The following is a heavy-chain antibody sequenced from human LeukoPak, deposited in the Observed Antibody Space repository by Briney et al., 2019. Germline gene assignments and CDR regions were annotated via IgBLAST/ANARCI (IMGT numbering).Heavy chain of an antibody. D-gene: IGHD5-18*01. CDR1: GGSLCSYY. Sequence: SETLSLTCTVSGGSLCSYYWSWIWPPPGKGLGWIGRIYTSGSTNYNPSLKSRVTMSVDTPTNTFSLKLCSVTSAHTAVYYCAREKFPLRGYSYVQRINWVHPGGQGTRVTVSS. CDR3: AREKFPLRGYSYVQRINWVHP. CDR2: IYTSGST. V-gene: IGHV4-4*07. J-gene: IGHJ5*02.